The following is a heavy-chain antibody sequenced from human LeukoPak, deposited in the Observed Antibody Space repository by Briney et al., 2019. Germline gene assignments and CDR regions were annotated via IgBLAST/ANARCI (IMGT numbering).Heavy chain of an antibody. J-gene: IGHJ4*02. V-gene: IGHV3-7*01. Sequence: PGGSLRLSCVASGFTFSHSWMTWVRQAPGKGLEWVGHIKEDGSSQNYADSVKGRFTISRDNAKNSLYLQMNSLRAEDTAVYYCARGGSFFDYWGQGTLVTVSS. CDR3: ARGGSFFDY. CDR1: GFTFSHSW. CDR2: IKEDGSSQ.